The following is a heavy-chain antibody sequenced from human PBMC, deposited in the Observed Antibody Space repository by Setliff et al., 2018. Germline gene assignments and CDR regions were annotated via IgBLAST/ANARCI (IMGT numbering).Heavy chain of an antibody. Sequence: SETLSLTCSVSGGSISSGSDYWTWIRQPAGKGLEWIGHIYTSGNTNYNPSLKSRVTISVDKSTNQFSLKLNSVTAADTAVYYCVRTDYSDGRYSMDVWGKGTTVTVSS. V-gene: IGHV4-61*09. J-gene: IGHJ6*03. CDR3: VRTDYSDGRYSMDV. CDR1: GGSISSGSDY. CDR2: IYTSGNT. D-gene: IGHD6-19*01.